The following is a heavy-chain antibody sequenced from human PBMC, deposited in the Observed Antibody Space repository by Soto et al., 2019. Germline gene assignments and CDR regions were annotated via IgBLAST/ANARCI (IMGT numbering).Heavy chain of an antibody. CDR3: ARSILGPHFDY. J-gene: IGHJ4*02. Sequence: SGPTLVNPTETLTPTCTVSGFSLSNARMGVSWIRQPPGKALEWLAHIFSNDEKSYSTSLKSRLTISKDTSKSQVVLTMTNMDPLDTATYYCARSILGPHFDYWGQGTLVTVSS. V-gene: IGHV2-26*01. CDR2: IFSNDEK. D-gene: IGHD2-21*01. CDR1: GFSLSNARMG.